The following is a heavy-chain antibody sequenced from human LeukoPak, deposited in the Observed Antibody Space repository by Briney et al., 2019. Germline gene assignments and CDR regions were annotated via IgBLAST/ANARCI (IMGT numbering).Heavy chain of an antibody. J-gene: IGHJ6*02. CDR2: ISSSGRTM. D-gene: IGHD3-22*01. Sequence: GGSLRLSCAASGFNFSNYEMNWVRQAPGKGLEWVSYISSSGRTMYYADSVKGRYTISRDNAENSLYLQMNSLRAEDTAVYYCARADSGGYDYYYVMDVWGQGTTVTVSS. CDR1: GFNFSNYE. CDR3: ARADSGGYDYYYVMDV. V-gene: IGHV3-48*03.